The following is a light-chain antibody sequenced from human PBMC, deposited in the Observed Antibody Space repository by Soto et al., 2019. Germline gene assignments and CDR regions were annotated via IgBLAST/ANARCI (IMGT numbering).Light chain of an antibody. CDR2: GAF. CDR1: QGIRND. CDR3: HQVYTYPRT. V-gene: IGKV1-6*01. Sequence: AIQMTQSPSSLSASVGDRVTITCRASQGIRNDLGWYQQKPGNAPKLLIYGAFNLQTGVPSRFSGSGFGTDFNLTISTLQPEDFATYYCHQVYTYPRTFGQGTKVDIK. J-gene: IGKJ1*01.